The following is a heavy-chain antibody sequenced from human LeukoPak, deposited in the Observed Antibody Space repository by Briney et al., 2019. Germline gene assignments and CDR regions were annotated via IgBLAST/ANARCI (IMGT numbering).Heavy chain of an antibody. D-gene: IGHD2-2*01. CDR2: ISYDGSNK. CDR1: GFTFSSYA. V-gene: IGHV3-30-3*01. CDR3: ARDRKTLGYCSSTSCRSGPFDP. J-gene: IGHJ5*02. Sequence: GRSLRLSCAASGFTFSSYAMHWVRQAPGKGLEWVAVISYDGSNKYYADSVKGRFTISRDNSKNTLYLQMNSLRAEDTAVYYCARDRKTLGYCSSTSCRSGPFDPWGQGTLVTVSS.